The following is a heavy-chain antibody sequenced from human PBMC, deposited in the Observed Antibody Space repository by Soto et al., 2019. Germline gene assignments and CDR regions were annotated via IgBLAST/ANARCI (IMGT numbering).Heavy chain of an antibody. CDR1: GFTFSSYG. V-gene: IGHV3-30*03. CDR3: KLHLLDYGHYVDAFDF. Sequence: QVQLVESGGGVVQPGRSLRLSCAASGFTFSSYGMHWVRQAPGKGLEWVAVISYDGSNKYYADSVKGRFTISRDNSKNPLYLDMCSLLAEDMTLYYCKLHLLDYGHYVDAFDFCGQRTMVTLSS. J-gene: IGHJ3*01. D-gene: IGHD4-17*01. CDR2: ISYDGSNK.